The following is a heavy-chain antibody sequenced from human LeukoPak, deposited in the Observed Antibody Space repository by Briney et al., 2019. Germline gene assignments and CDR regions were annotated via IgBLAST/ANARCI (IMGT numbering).Heavy chain of an antibody. CDR3: ARANNYDILTGSRWRPIDY. J-gene: IGHJ4*02. Sequence: GASVNVSCKASGYTFTGYYMHWVRQAPGQGLEWMGRINPNSGGTNYAQRFQGRVTMTRDTSISTAYMELSRLRSDDTAVYYCARANNYDILTGSRWRPIDYWGQGTLVTVSS. D-gene: IGHD3-9*01. CDR1: GYTFTGYY. V-gene: IGHV1-2*06. CDR2: INPNSGGT.